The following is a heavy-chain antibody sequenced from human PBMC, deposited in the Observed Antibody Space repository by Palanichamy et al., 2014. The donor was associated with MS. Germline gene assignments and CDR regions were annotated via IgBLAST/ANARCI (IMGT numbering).Heavy chain of an antibody. J-gene: IGHJ3*02. V-gene: IGHV4-59*01. Sequence: QVQLQESGPGLVQPSETLSLTCTVSGGSINNYYWIWIRQPPGKGLEWLGSIYYTGSTMYNPSLKSRLTMSVDTSKKQFSLKLSSVTAADTALYYCARKYSSRFGWEDAFDMWSQGTMVTVSS. CDR2: IYYTGST. D-gene: IGHD3-22*01. CDR3: ARKYSSRFGWEDAFDM. CDR1: GGSINNYY.